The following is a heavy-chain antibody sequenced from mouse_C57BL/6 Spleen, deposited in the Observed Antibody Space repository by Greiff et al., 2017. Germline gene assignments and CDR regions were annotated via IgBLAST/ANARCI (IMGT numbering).Heavy chain of an antibody. Sequence: VQLQQPGAELVRPGTSVKLSCKASGYTFTSYWMHWVKQRPGQGLEWIGVIDPSDSYTNYNQKFKGKATWTVDTSSSTAYMQLSSLTSEDSAVYYCARAYYSNDDAMDYWGQGTSVTVSS. V-gene: IGHV1-59*01. D-gene: IGHD2-5*01. CDR1: GYTFTSYW. CDR2: IDPSDSYT. J-gene: IGHJ4*01. CDR3: ARAYYSNDDAMDY.